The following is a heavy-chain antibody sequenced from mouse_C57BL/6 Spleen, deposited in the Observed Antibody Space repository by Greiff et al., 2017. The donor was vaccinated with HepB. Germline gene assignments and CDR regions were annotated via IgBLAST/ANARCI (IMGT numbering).Heavy chain of an antibody. D-gene: IGHD2-4*01. J-gene: IGHJ3*01. V-gene: IGHV14-2*01. Sequence: EVQLQESGAELVKPGASVKLSCTASGFNINDYYMHWVKQRTEQGLEWIGRIDPEDGETKYAPNFQGKATITADTSSNTAYLQLSSLTSEDTAVYYCARGYDYDVGFAYWGQGTLVTVSA. CDR1: GFNINDYY. CDR2: IDPEDGET. CDR3: ARGYDYDVGFAY.